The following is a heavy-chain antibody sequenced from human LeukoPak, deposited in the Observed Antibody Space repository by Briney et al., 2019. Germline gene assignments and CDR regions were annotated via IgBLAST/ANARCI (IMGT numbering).Heavy chain of an antibody. D-gene: IGHD1-14*01. CDR3: ASNRGSSDY. CDR1: GFTFSSYG. J-gene: IGHJ4*02. V-gene: IGHV3-7*05. Sequence: PGRSLRLSCAASGFTFSSYGMHWVRQAPGKGLEWVANIKQDGSEKYYVDSVKGRFTISRDNAKNSLYLQMNSLRAEGTAVYYCASNRGSSDYWGQGTLVTVSS. CDR2: IKQDGSEK.